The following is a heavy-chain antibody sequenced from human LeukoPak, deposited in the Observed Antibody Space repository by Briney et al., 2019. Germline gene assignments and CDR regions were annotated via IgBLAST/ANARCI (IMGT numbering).Heavy chain of an antibody. CDR1: GDSISNGGYY. CDR2: MPHSGNT. V-gene: IGHV4-30-2*01. Sequence: PSQTLSLTCSVSGDSISNGGYYWGWIRQPPGKGLEWIGYMPHSGNTYYNPSLTSRVIISVDRSKNQFSLQLASVTAADTAVYFCARDRRQAPAAIDCWGQGALVTVSS. D-gene: IGHD2-2*01. J-gene: IGHJ4*02. CDR3: ARDRRQAPAAIDC.